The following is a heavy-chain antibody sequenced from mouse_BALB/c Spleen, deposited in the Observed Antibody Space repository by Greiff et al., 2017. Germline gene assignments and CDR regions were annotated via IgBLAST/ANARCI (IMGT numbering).Heavy chain of an antibody. CDR3: ASSYYGSSSPFDY. CDR1: GFTFSSYG. Sequence: EVQLVESGGGLVQPGGSRKLSCAASGFTFSSYGMHWVRQAPEKGLEWVAYISSGSSTIYYADTVKGRFTISRDNPKNTLFLQMTSLRSEDTAMYYCASSYYGSSSPFDYWGQGTTLTVSS. V-gene: IGHV5-17*02. J-gene: IGHJ2*01. CDR2: ISSGSSTI. D-gene: IGHD1-1*01.